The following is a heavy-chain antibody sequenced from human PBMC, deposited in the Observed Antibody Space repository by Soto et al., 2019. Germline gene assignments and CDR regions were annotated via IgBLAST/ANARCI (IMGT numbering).Heavy chain of an antibody. Sequence: SGPTLVNPTQTLTLTCTFSGFSLSTRGVGVGWIRQPPGKALERLALIYWDDDKRFSPSLKSRVTITKDTPRNQVVLIMTNMDPVDTATYYCANNLGLSPPDYWGQGTLVTVSS. CDR3: ANNLGLSPPDY. CDR2: IYWDDDK. V-gene: IGHV2-5*02. J-gene: IGHJ4*02. CDR1: GFSLSTRGVG. D-gene: IGHD3-16*01.